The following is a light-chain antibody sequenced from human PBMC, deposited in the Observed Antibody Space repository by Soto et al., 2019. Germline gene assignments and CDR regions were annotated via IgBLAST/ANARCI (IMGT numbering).Light chain of an antibody. V-gene: IGLV1-40*01. Sequence: QSALTQPPSVSGAPGQRVTISCTESSSNIGAGYDVHWYQQLPGTAPKLLIYGNSNRPSGVPDRFSGSKSGTSASLAITGLQAEDEADYYCRSYDGGLSGWVFGGGTQLPVL. CDR2: GNS. CDR3: RSYDGGLSGWV. CDR1: SSNIGAGYD. J-gene: IGLJ3*02.